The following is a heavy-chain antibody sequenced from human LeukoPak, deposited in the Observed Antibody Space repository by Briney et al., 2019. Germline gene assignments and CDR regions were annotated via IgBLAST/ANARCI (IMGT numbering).Heavy chain of an antibody. V-gene: IGHV3-7*01. D-gene: IGHD5-24*01. CDR1: GFTFSDYW. Sequence: GGSLRLSCVVSGFTFSDYWMSWVRQAPGKGLEWVANIKQDGSEKDYVDALKGRFTISRDNAKNSLYLQMNSLRAEDTAVYYCARWLELMRNFDWWGQGTLVTVSS. CDR3: ARWLELMRNFDW. CDR2: IKQDGSEK. J-gene: IGHJ4*02.